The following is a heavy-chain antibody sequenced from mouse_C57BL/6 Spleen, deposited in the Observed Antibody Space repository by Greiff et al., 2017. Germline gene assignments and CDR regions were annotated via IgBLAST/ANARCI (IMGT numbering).Heavy chain of an antibody. Sequence: DVMLVESGGDLVQPGGSLKLSCAASGFTFSSYGMSWVRQTPDKRLEWVATISSGGSYTYYPDSVKGRFTISRDNAKNTLYLQMSSLKSEDTAMYYCARHDGYYEGYFEVWGTGTTVTVSS. CDR3: ARHDGYYEGYFEV. CDR1: GFTFSSYG. J-gene: IGHJ1*03. D-gene: IGHD2-3*01. CDR2: ISSGGSYT. V-gene: IGHV5-6*02.